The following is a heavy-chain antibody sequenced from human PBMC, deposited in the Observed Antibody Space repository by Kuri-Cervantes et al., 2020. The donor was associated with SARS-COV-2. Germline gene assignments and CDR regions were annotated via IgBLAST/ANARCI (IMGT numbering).Heavy chain of an antibody. CDR2: ISYDGSNK. Sequence: GGSLRLSCAASGFTFSSYAMHWVRQAPGKGLKWVAVISYDGSNKYYADSVKGRFTISRDNSKNSLYLQMNSLRAEDTAVYYCARSYYDYIWGSYRPEALDYWGQGTLVTVSS. CDR3: ARSYYDYIWGSYRPEALDY. CDR1: GFTFSSYA. V-gene: IGHV3-30-3*01. J-gene: IGHJ4*02. D-gene: IGHD3-16*02.